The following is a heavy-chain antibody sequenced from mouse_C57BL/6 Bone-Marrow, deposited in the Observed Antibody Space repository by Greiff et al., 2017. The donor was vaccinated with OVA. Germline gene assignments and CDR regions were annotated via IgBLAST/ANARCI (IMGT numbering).Heavy chain of an antibody. Sequence: EVQLQQPGAELVRPGASVKLSCTASGFNIKDDYMHWVKQRPEQGLEWIGWIDPENGDTEYASKFQGKATITADTSSNTAYLQLSSLTSEDTAVYYCTRHYDGDYWGQGTTLTVSS. CDR1: GFNIKDDY. CDR3: TRHYDGDY. CDR2: IDPENGDT. V-gene: IGHV14-4*01. J-gene: IGHJ2*01. D-gene: IGHD1-2*01.